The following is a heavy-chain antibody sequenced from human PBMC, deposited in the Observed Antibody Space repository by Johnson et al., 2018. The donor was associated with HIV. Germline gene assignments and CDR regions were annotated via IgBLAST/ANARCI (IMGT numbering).Heavy chain of an antibody. V-gene: IGHV3-30*04. CDR3: AKESETYGGNIGFQHAFDI. CDR1: GFTFSSYT. J-gene: IGHJ3*02. D-gene: IGHD4-23*01. CDR2: ISYDGSNE. Sequence: QVQLVESGGGVVQPGRSLRLSCAASGFTFSSYTMYWVRQAPGKGLEWVAVISYDGSNEYYADSVQGRFTVSRDNSKNTLYLQMNSLRADDTAVYYCAKESETYGGNIGFQHAFDIWGQGTMVTVSS.